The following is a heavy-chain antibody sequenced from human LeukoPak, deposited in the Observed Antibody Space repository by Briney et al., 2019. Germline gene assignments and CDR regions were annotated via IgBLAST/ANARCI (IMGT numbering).Heavy chain of an antibody. J-gene: IGHJ4*02. CDR2: IKQDGSEK. D-gene: IGHD1-26*01. CDR3: ARDLFSFSSGSAFGGY. V-gene: IGHV3-7*01. CDR1: GFTFSSYW. Sequence: GGSLRLSCAASGFTFSSYWMNWVRQAPGKGLEWVANIKQDGSEKYYVDSVKGRFTISRDNAKNSLYLQMNSLRAEDTAVYYCARDLFSFSSGSAFGGYWGQGTLVTVSS.